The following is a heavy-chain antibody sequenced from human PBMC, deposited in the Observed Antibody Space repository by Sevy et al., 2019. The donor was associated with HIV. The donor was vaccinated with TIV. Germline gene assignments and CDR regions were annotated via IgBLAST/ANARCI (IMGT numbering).Heavy chain of an antibody. Sequence: GGSLRLSCAASGFTFSTYAMTWVRQAPGKGLEWVSAMSASVGTTYYADSVKGRFTISRDNAKKTLYLQMNSLRAEDTALYYCAKYAGDFPHFDYWGQGTLVTVSS. J-gene: IGHJ4*02. CDR3: AKYAGDFPHFDY. V-gene: IGHV3-23*01. CDR2: MSASVGTT. D-gene: IGHD7-27*01. CDR1: GFTFSTYA.